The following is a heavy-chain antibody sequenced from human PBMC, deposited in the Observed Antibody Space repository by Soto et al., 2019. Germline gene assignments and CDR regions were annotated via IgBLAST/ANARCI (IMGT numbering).Heavy chain of an antibody. CDR2: IIPIFGTA. CDR1: GGTFSSYA. Sequence: QVQLVQSGAEVKKPGSSVKVSCKASGGTFSSYAISWVRQAPGQGLEWMGGIIPIFGTANYAQKFQGRVTITADESTSTGYMELSSLRSEDTAVYYCATRGYSYGYSLYYYYYGMDVWCQGTTVTVCS. J-gene: IGHJ6*02. CDR3: ATRGYSYGYSLYYYYYGMDV. D-gene: IGHD5-18*01. V-gene: IGHV1-69*01.